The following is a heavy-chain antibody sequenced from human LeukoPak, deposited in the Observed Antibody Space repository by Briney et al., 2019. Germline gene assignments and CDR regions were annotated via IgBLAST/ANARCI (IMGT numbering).Heavy chain of an antibody. CDR2: MNPNGDNT. V-gene: IGHV1-8*01. D-gene: IGHD3-22*01. J-gene: IGHJ4*02. CDR1: GHTFTDYD. Sequence: GASVTVSCKTSGHTFTDYDISWVRQATGQGLEWMGWMNPNGDNTGYAEKFQGRVTMTRTTNTVYMELNSLTSDDTAVYYCAIVAPYLYDASGSYRTGFWGQGTLVIVSS. CDR3: AIVAPYLYDASGSYRTGF.